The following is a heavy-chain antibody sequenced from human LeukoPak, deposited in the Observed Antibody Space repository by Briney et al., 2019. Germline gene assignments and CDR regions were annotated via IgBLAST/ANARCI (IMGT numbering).Heavy chain of an antibody. CDR2: IYYSGST. J-gene: IGHJ4*02. Sequence: SETLSLTCTASGGSISSYYWSWIRQPPGKGLEWIGYIYYSGSTNYNPSLKSRVTISVDTSKNQFSLKLSSVTAADTAVYYCARSPYYYDSSGYPYYFDYWGQGTLVTVSS. CDR1: GGSISSYY. V-gene: IGHV4-59*01. D-gene: IGHD3-22*01. CDR3: ARSPYYYDSSGYPYYFDY.